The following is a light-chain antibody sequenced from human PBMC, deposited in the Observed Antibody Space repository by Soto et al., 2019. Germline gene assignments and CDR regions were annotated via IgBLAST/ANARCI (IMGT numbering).Light chain of an antibody. J-gene: IGKJ3*01. Sequence: EIVLTQSPGTLSLSPGERATLSCRASQSVSSSYLAWYQQKPGQAPRLLIYGASSRATGIPDRFSGSGSGTVFTLTISRREHDDLAVYYCQQYGSSRTFGPGTKVDIK. CDR1: QSVSSSY. CDR2: GAS. CDR3: QQYGSSRT. V-gene: IGKV3-20*01.